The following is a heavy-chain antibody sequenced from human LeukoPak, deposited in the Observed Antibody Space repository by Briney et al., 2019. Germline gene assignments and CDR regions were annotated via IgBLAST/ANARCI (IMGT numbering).Heavy chain of an antibody. CDR1: GFTFSSHG. J-gene: IGHJ6*03. Sequence: PGRSLRLSCVASGFTFSSHGMHWVRQAPGKGLEWVAVIWYDGSHRYYADSVKGRFTISRDNSKNTLYLQMNSLRAEDTAVYYCAKEGSQEYYDILTGYYHRSHYYYMDVWGKGTTVTVSS. CDR3: AKEGSQEYYDILTGYYHRSHYYYMDV. V-gene: IGHV3-33*06. D-gene: IGHD3-9*01. CDR2: IWYDGSHR.